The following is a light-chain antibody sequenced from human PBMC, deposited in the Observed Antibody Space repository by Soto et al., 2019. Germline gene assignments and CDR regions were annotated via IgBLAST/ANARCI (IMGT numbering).Light chain of an antibody. V-gene: IGKV1-39*01. CDR3: QQTYTAPYT. CDR1: QSITSS. CDR2: AAS. J-gene: IGKJ2*01. Sequence: DIQMTQSPSSLSASVGDRVTITCRASQSITSSLNWYQQKPGKAPKLLMYAASSLLSGVPSRFSGSGSGTDFTLITRTLQPEDFATYYCQQTYTAPYTFSQGTKL.